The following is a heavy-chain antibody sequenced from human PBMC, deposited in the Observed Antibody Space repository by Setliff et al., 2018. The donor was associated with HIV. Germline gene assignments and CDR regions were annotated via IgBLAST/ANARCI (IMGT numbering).Heavy chain of an antibody. V-gene: IGHV1-2*06. J-gene: IGHJ3*02. CDR3: ARLPFITIFGVLNGDDGFDI. CDR1: GYIFTGYY. Sequence: ASVKVSCKASGYIFTGYYMHWVRQAPGQGPGWLGRINPKSGGTRYAQKFQGRVSMTRDTAISTAYMELSRLRSDDSAVYYCARLPFITIFGVLNGDDGFDIWGQGTMVTVS. D-gene: IGHD3-3*01. CDR2: INPKSGGT.